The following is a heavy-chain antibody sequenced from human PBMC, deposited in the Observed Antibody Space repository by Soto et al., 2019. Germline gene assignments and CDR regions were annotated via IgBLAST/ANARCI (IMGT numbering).Heavy chain of an antibody. CDR3: ARDSQPATISVFDY. CDR2: ISYDGSNK. J-gene: IGHJ4*02. D-gene: IGHD2-15*01. CDR1: GFTFSSYA. Sequence: GGSLRLSCAASGFTFSSYAMHWVRQAPGKGLEWVAVISYDGSNKYYADSVKGRFTISRDNSKNTLYLQMNSLRAEDTAVYYCARDSQPATISVFDYWGQGT. V-gene: IGHV3-30-3*01.